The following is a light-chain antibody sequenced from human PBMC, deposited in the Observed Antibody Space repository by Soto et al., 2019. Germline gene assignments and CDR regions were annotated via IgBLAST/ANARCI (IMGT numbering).Light chain of an antibody. V-gene: IGKV3-20*01. CDR1: QSISSR. CDR3: QQYGSSPRT. J-gene: IGKJ1*01. CDR2: AAS. Sequence: EIVMTQSPATLSVSPGERATLSCRASQSISSRLAWYQQKPGQAPRLLIYAASTRATGIPDRFSGSGSGTDFTLTISRLEPEDFAVYYCQQYGSSPRTFGQGTKVDI.